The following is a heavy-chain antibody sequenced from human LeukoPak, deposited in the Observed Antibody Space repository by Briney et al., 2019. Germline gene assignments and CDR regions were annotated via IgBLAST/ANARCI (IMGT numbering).Heavy chain of an antibody. V-gene: IGHV1-18*01. CDR1: GYTFTNYG. J-gene: IGHJ5*02. D-gene: IGHD3-9*01. CDR3: ARDPGATVFQYTWFDP. Sequence: ASVKVSCKASGYTFTNYGISWVRQAPGQGLEWMGWISGYNGNTNYAQKLQGRVTMTTDTSTNTAYMGLRSLRSDDTAVYYCARDPGATVFQYTWFDPWGQGTLVTVSS. CDR2: ISGYNGNT.